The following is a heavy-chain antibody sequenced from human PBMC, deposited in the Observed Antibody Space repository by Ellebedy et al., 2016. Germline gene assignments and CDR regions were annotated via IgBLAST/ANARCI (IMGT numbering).Heavy chain of an antibody. CDR1: GDSISSGNHH. Sequence: SETLSLTXTVSGDSISSGNHHWSWIRQSPGKGPEWIGEISDSGRTNYNPSLMGRASLSIDTSEHHFSLSLTSVTAADTAVYFCAKVALFGVVVGAFDIWGQGTVVTVSS. V-gene: IGHV4-39*07. CDR2: ISDSGRT. CDR3: AKVALFGVVVGAFDI. D-gene: IGHD3-3*01. J-gene: IGHJ3*02.